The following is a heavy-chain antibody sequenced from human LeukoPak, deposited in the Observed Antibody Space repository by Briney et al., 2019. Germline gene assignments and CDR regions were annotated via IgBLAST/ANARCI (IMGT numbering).Heavy chain of an antibody. Sequence: ASVKVPHKASGYTFTSYYMHWVRQAPGQGLEWMGIINPSGGSTSYAQKFQGRLIMTRDTSTSTVYMELSSLRSEDTAVYYSASELSRGDQGFDYWGQGTLVTVSS. CDR2: INPSGGST. J-gene: IGHJ4*02. CDR1: GYTFTSYY. CDR3: ASELSRGDQGFDY. D-gene: IGHD3-10*01. V-gene: IGHV1-46*01.